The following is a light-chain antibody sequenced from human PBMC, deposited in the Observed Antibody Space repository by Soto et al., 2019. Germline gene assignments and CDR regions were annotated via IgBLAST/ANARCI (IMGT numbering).Light chain of an antibody. J-gene: IGKJ1*01. Sequence: DIQSTQSPSTLSWTSVDRVTITCRASQSISSWLAWYQHKPGKAPKLLIYDASNLDSGVPSRFSGSGSGTEFSLTISNLQPDDCATYYCQQYENYWTFGQGTKVDIK. CDR1: QSISSW. V-gene: IGKV1-5*01. CDR2: DAS. CDR3: QQYENYWT.